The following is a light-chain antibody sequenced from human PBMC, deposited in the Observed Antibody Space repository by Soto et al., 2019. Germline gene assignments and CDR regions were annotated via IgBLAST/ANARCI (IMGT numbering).Light chain of an antibody. J-gene: IGKJ4*01. CDR1: QSVSSSS. CDR2: GVS. Sequence: EIVLAQSPGTLSLSPGESATLSSSASQSVSSSSLAWYQQKPGQAPRLLFFGVSNRAAGVPDRFGGSGSGTDFTLTISRLEPEDFAVYYCQQYGGSPLTFGGGTKVDIK. V-gene: IGKV3-20*01. CDR3: QQYGGSPLT.